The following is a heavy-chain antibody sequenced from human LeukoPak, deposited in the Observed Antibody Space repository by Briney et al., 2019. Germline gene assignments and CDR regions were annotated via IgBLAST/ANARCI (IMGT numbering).Heavy chain of an antibody. Sequence: GGPLRLSCAASGFSFSSYGMHWVRQAPGKRLEWVAFIRYDGSNKYYADSVKGRFTISRDNSKNTLYLQMNSLRAGDTAVYYCAKPHFDDWGQGTLVTVSS. V-gene: IGHV3-30*02. J-gene: IGHJ4*02. CDR3: AKPHFDD. CDR1: GFSFSSYG. CDR2: IRYDGSNK.